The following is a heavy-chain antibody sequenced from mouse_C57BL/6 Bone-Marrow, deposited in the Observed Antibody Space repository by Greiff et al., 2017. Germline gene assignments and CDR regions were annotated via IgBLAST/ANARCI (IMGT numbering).Heavy chain of an antibody. Sequence: EVMLVESGAGLVQPGGSMKLSCAASGFTFTDAWMDWVRQSPEQGLEWVAEIRNKANNHATYYAESVKGRFTISRDNSKSSVYLQMNSLRAEDTGIYYCTGPSITTKRYYFDYWGQGTTLTVSS. D-gene: IGHD1-1*01. CDR3: TGPSITTKRYYFDY. J-gene: IGHJ2*01. V-gene: IGHV6-6*01. CDR1: GFTFTDAW. CDR2: IRNKANNHAT.